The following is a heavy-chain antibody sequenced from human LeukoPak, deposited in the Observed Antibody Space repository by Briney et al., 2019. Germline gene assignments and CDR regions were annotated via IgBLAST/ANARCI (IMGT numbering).Heavy chain of an antibody. Sequence: GGSLRLSCAASGFTVSSSHMTWVRQTPGKGLVWVSVTYSGGNTDYADSVKGRFTISRDNSRNTLYLQMSSLRVEDTAIYYCAKDVGKWESLHFFDYWGQGTLVTVSS. V-gene: IGHV3-53*01. D-gene: IGHD1-26*01. CDR2: TYSGGNT. CDR1: GFTVSSSH. CDR3: AKDVGKWESLHFFDY. J-gene: IGHJ4*02.